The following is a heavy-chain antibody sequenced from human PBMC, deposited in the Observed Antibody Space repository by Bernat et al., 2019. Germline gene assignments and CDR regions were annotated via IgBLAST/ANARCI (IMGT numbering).Heavy chain of an antibody. V-gene: IGHV3-30*03. CDR2: ISYDRSNK. J-gene: IGHJ4*02. Sequence: QVQLVESGGGVVQPGRSLRLSCAASGFTFSSYGMHWVRQAPGKGLAGVAVISYDRSNKYYADSVKGRFTISRDISKHTMYLQMNTLRAEDTVVYYCTGDFDYWGQGTLVSVSS. CDR1: GFTFSSYG. CDR3: TGDFDY.